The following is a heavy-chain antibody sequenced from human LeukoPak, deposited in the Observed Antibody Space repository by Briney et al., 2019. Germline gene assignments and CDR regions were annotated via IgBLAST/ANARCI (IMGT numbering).Heavy chain of an antibody. CDR3: ARGPPSYYDFWSGYYGATKDYYYGVDV. CDR2: INHSGST. Sequence: SETLSLTCAVYGGSFSGYYWSWIRQPPGKGLEWIGEINHSGSTNYNPSLKGRVTISVDTSKNQFSLKLSSVTAADTAVYYCARGPPSYYDFWSGYYGATKDYYYGVDVWGQGTTVTVSS. CDR1: GGSFSGYY. J-gene: IGHJ6*02. V-gene: IGHV4-34*01. D-gene: IGHD3-3*01.